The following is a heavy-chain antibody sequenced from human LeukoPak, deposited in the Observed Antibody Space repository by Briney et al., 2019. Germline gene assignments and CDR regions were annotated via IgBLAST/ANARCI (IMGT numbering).Heavy chain of an antibody. Sequence: GSSVKVSCKASGGTFSSYAISWVRQAPGQGLEWMGGIIPIFGTANYAQKFQGRVTTTTDESTSTAYMELSSLRSEDTAVYYCARGVSSGIGYCSSTSCSWGHDAFDIWGQGTMVTVSS. CDR3: ARGVSSGIGYCSSTSCSWGHDAFDI. CDR1: GGTFSSYA. V-gene: IGHV1-69*05. CDR2: IIPIFGTA. D-gene: IGHD2-2*01. J-gene: IGHJ3*02.